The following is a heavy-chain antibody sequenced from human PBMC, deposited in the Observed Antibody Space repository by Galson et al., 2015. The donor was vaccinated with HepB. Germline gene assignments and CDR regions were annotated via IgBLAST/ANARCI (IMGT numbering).Heavy chain of an antibody. CDR1: GYTFTSYG. D-gene: IGHD1-26*01. CDR2: ISAYNGNT. Sequence: SVTVSCKASGYTFTSYGISWVRQAPGQGLEWMGWISAYNGNTNYAQKLQGRVTMTTDTSTSTAYMELRSLRSDDTAVYYCARVEQGGGELLRYYYYGMDVWGQGTTVTVSS. J-gene: IGHJ6*02. V-gene: IGHV1-18*01. CDR3: ARVEQGGGELLRYYYYGMDV.